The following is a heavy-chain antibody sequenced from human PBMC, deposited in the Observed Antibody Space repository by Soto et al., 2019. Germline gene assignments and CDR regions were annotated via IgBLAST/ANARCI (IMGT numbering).Heavy chain of an antibody. V-gene: IGHV4-31*03. J-gene: IGHJ3*02. D-gene: IGHD6-13*01. CDR2: IYYSGST. Sequence: TLSLTCTVSGGSISSGGYYWSWIRQHPGKGLEWIGYIYYSGSTYYNPSLKSRVTISVDTSKNQFSLKLSSVTAADTAVYYCARENSSSWHHDPGAFDIWGQGTMVTVSS. CDR3: ARENSSSWHHDPGAFDI. CDR1: GGSISSGGYY.